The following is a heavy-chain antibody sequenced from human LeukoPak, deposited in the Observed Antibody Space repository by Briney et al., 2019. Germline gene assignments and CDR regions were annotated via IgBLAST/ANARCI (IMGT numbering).Heavy chain of an antibody. J-gene: IGHJ3*02. Sequence: SETLSLTCAVSGGSISSSNWWSWVRQPPGKGLEWIGEIYHSGSTNYNPSLKSRVTISVDKSENQFSLKLSSVTAADTAVYYCARVRDYYDSSGYYGPDAFDIWGQGTMVTVSS. D-gene: IGHD3-22*01. CDR3: ARVRDYYDSSGYYGPDAFDI. CDR2: IYHSGST. V-gene: IGHV4-4*02. CDR1: GGSISSSNW.